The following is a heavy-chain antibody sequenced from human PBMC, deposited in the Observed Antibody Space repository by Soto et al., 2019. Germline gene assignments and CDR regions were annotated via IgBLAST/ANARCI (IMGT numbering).Heavy chain of an antibody. CDR3: ARRYGSCFDY. CDR2: IYHSGNT. Sequence: PSETLSLTCAVSGGSISSSNWWSWVRQPPGKGLEWIGEIYHSGNTNYNPSLKSRVTMAVDKSRNQFSLKLSSVTAADTAVYYCARRYGSCFDYWGQGTLVTAPQ. J-gene: IGHJ4*02. D-gene: IGHD5-18*01. V-gene: IGHV4-4*02. CDR1: GGSISSSNW.